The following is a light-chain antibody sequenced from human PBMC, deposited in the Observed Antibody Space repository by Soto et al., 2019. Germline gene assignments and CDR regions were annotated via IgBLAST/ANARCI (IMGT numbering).Light chain of an antibody. Sequence: DIVMTQSPDSLAVSLGERATINCKSSQSVLYSPSNKNYLAWYQQKPGQPPKLLIYWASTRESGVPDRFSGSGSGSDFTLTISSLQAEDVAVYYCQQYYSTLTWTFGQGTKVEIK. J-gene: IGKJ1*01. V-gene: IGKV4-1*01. CDR2: WAS. CDR1: QSVLYSPSNKNY. CDR3: QQYYSTLTWT.